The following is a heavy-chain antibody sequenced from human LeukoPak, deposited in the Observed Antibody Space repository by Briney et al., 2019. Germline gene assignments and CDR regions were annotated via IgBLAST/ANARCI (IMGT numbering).Heavy chain of an antibody. CDR1: GGSISSGGYS. CDR2: IYHSGST. Sequence: PSETLSLTCTVSGGSISSGGYSWSWVRQPPGKGLEWIGYIYHSGSTYYNPSLKSRVTISVDRSKNQFSLKLSSVTAADTAVYYCARESSGYYYWGQGTLVTVSS. J-gene: IGHJ4*02. D-gene: IGHD3-22*01. V-gene: IGHV4-30-2*01. CDR3: ARESSGYYY.